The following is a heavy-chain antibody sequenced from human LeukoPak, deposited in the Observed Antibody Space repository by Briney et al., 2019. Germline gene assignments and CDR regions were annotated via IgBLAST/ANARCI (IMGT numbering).Heavy chain of an antibody. CDR3: VRAAHTIFGEPNEFDY. CDR1: GFTFSSYS. Sequence: PGGSLRLSCAASGFTFSSYSMNWVRQAPGKGLEWVSSISSSSSYIYYADSVKGRFTISRDNAKNSLYLQMNSLRAEDTAVYYCVRAAHTIFGEPNEFDYWGQGTLVTVSS. D-gene: IGHD3-3*01. J-gene: IGHJ4*02. CDR2: ISSSSSYI. V-gene: IGHV3-21*01.